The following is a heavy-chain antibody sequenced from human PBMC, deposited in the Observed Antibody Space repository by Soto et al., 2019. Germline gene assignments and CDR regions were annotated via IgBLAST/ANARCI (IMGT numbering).Heavy chain of an antibody. CDR3: AREYEISPTD. CDR1: GGSISTSSYH. CDR2: IYYSGST. Sequence: PSETLSLTCTVSGGSISTSSYHWAWIRQPPGKGLEWIASIYYSGSTYYNPSLKSRATISVDTSKNQFSLKLTSVTAADTAVYYCAREYEISPTDWGQGTLVTVSS. D-gene: IGHD3-16*01. J-gene: IGHJ4*02. V-gene: IGHV4-39*02.